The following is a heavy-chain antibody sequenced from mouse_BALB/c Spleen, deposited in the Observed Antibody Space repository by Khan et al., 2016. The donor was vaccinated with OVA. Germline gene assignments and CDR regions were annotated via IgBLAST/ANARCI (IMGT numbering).Heavy chain of an antibody. CDR2: INYSGST. Sequence: DVQLVESGPGLVKPSQSLSLTCTVTGFSITSDYVWNLIRPFPGNKLEWMGFINYSGSTSYNPSLKSRISFTRDTSKNQFFLQLNSVTTEDTATYNYAMGLTYWGQGTLVAVSA. V-gene: IGHV3-2*02. CDR3: AMGLTY. CDR1: GFSITSDYV. J-gene: IGHJ3*01. D-gene: IGHD2-3*01.